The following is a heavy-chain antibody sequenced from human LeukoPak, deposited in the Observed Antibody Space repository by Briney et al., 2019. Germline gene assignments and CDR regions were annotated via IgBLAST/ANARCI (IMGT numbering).Heavy chain of an antibody. D-gene: IGHD6-13*01. CDR3: AKDPPPRRAAGTDY. Sequence: GGSLRLSCAASGFTFSSYEMNWVRQAPGKGLEWVSAISGSGGSTYYADSVKGRFTISRDNSKNTLYLQMNSLRAEDTAVYYCAKDPPPRRAAGTDYWGQGTLVTVSS. CDR1: GFTFSSYE. CDR2: ISGSGGST. V-gene: IGHV3-23*01. J-gene: IGHJ4*02.